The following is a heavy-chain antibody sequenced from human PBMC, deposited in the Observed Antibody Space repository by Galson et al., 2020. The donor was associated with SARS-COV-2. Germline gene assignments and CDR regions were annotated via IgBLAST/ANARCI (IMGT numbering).Heavy chain of an antibody. V-gene: IGHV3-20*04. D-gene: IGHD1-1*01. CDR1: RISFDEYA. Sequence: GGSLRLSCVASRISFDEYAMTWVRQAPGKGLEWVSGISGNGDSVGYADSVRGRFTISRDNAKKSLYLQMNSLRVEDTALYYCARHNWKDGGQYYGMDVWGQGTTVTVSS. CDR3: ARHNWKDGGQYYGMDV. J-gene: IGHJ6*02. CDR2: ISGNGDSV.